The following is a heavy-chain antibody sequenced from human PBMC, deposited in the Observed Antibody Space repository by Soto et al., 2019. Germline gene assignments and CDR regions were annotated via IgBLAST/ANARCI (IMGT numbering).Heavy chain of an antibody. CDR3: ASSYCGGDCYWVYNWFDP. D-gene: IGHD2-21*02. J-gene: IGHJ5*02. CDR2: IIPIFGTA. V-gene: IGHV1-69*01. CDR1: GGTFSGYA. Sequence: QVQLVQSGAEVKKPGSSVKVSCKASGGTFSGYAISWVRQAPGQGLEWMGGIIPIFGTANYAQKFQGRVTITADESTSTAYMELSSLRSEDTAVYYCASSYCGGDCYWVYNWFDPWGQGTLVTVSS.